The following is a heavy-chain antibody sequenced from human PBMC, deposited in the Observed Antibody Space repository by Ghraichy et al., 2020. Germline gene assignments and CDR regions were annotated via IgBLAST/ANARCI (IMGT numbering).Heavy chain of an antibody. Sequence: ETLSLTCTVSGGSISSSSYYWGWLRQPPGKGLEWIGSIYYSGSTYYNPSLKSRVTISVDTSKNQFSLKLSSVTAADTAVYYCARGSVGQWLPYYYYYGMDVWGQGTTVTVSS. CDR1: GGSISSSSYY. CDR2: IYYSGST. J-gene: IGHJ6*02. V-gene: IGHV4-39*01. D-gene: IGHD6-19*01. CDR3: ARGSVGQWLPYYYYYGMDV.